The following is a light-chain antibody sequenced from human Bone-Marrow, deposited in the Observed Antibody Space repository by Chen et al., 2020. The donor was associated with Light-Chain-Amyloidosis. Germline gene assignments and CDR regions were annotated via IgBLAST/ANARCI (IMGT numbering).Light chain of an antibody. CDR2: RDT. Sequence: SYELTQPPSVSASPGQTACVTCSGDDFPTKYAYWYQQKPGQAPVLVIHRDTERPSGISERFSGSSSRTTATLTISGVQAEDEADYHCQSADSSGTYEVIFGGGTKLTVL. CDR3: QSADSSGTYEVI. V-gene: IGLV3-25*03. CDR1: DFPTKY. J-gene: IGLJ2*01.